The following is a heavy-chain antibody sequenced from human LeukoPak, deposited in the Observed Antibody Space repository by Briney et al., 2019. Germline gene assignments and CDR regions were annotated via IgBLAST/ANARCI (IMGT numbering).Heavy chain of an antibody. CDR3: AKRPSDYGDYVTYFDY. V-gene: IGHV3-21*01. J-gene: IGHJ4*02. CDR1: GFTFSNYT. Sequence: GGSLRLSCAASGFTFSNYTMNWVRQTPGKGLEWVSSISTSSTHIYYADSVKGRFTISRDNSKDTLYLQMNSLRDEDTAVYYCAKRPSDYGDYVTYFDYWGQGTLVTVSS. D-gene: IGHD4-17*01. CDR2: ISTSSTHI.